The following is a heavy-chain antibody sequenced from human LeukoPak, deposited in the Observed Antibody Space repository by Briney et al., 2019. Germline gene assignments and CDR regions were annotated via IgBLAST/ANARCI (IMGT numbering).Heavy chain of an antibody. V-gene: IGHV4-4*07. Sequence: SETLFLTCTVSGGSISSYYWSWIRHPAGKGLEWIGRIYTSGSTNYNPSLKSRVTMSVDTSKNQFSLKLSSVTAADTAVYYCARDLGYCSSTSCYYYYGMDVGGQGTTVTVSS. CDR2: IYTSGST. CDR3: ARDLGYCSSTSCYYYYGMDV. D-gene: IGHD2-2*01. CDR1: GGSISSYY. J-gene: IGHJ6*02.